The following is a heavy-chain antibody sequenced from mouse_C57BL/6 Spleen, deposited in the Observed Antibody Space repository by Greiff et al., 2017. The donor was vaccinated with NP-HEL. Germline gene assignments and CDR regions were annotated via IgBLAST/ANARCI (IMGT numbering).Heavy chain of an antibody. D-gene: IGHD2-5*01. J-gene: IGHJ1*03. V-gene: IGHV5-9-1*02. CDR2: ISSGGDYI. Sequence: EVQVVESGEGLVKPGGSLKLSCAASGFTFSSYAMSWVRQTPEKRLEWVAYISSGGDYIYYADTVKGRFTISRDNARNTLYLQMSSLKSEDTAMYYCTRDSNYVWYFDVWGTGTTVTVSS. CDR3: TRDSNYVWYFDV. CDR1: GFTFSSYA.